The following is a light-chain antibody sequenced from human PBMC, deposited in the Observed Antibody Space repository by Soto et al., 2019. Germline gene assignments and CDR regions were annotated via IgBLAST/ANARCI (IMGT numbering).Light chain of an antibody. V-gene: IGKV1-39*01. CDR1: QFIDSY. CDR3: QQSYSTTRT. J-gene: IGKJ1*01. Sequence: DIHLTQSPTSLSSSFVDRVTIACRASQFIDSYLNWYQQKPGKAPKLLIYAASSLQSGVSSRFSGSGSGTDFTLTINSLQPEDFATYYCQQSYSTTRTFGQGTKVDIK. CDR2: AAS.